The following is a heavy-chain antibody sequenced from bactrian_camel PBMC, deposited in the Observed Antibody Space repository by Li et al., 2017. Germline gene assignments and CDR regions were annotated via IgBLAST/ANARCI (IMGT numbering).Heavy chain of an antibody. Sequence: HVQLVESGGGSVQAGGSLRISCVASTYGYSYSPYCMGWSRQVPGKEREGVAVIDRDGSTTYADSVKGRFTISRDNAKNTVYLQMNSLKSEDTALYYCATGQLVYDYWGQGTQVTVS. CDR2: IDRDGST. CDR1: TYGYSYSPYC. D-gene: IGHD7*01. V-gene: IGHV3S53*01. J-gene: IGHJ4*01. CDR3: ATGQLVYDY.